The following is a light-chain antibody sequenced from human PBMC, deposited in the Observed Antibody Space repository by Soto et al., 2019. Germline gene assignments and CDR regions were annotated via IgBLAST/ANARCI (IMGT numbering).Light chain of an antibody. J-gene: IGKJ5*01. CDR1: QTVISGY. CDR2: DAS. Sequence: EIVLTQSPGTLSLSPGERATLSCRASQTVISGYLAWYQQKPGQAPRLLIFDASTRATGIPDRFSGSGSGTDFTLTISRLEPEDFAVYYCQQYNNWVTFGQGTRLEI. CDR3: QQYNNWVT. V-gene: IGKV3D-20*02.